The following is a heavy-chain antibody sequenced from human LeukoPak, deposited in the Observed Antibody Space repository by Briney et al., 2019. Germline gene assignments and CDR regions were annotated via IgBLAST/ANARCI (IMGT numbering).Heavy chain of an antibody. CDR1: GASINSITYS. CDR3: ARRHSGSYYGKHWFDP. V-gene: IGHV4-39*01. CDR2: SYYSGST. J-gene: IGHJ5*02. D-gene: IGHD1-26*01. Sequence: SETLSLTCTVSGASINSITYSWGWIRQPPGKGLQWIGSSYYSGSTDYNPSLNSRVSIFVDTSKNQLSLYLSSVTAADTAVYYCARRHSGSYYGKHWFDPWGQGTLVSVSS.